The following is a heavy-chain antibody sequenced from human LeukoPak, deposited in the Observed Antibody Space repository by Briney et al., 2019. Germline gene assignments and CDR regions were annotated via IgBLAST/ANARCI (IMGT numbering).Heavy chain of an antibody. CDR2: TYYSGST. Sequence: KPSETLSLTCSVSGGSISGDYWTWIRQPPGKGLEWMGYTYYSGSTHYNPSLTSRVTISVDTSKNQFSLRLSSVTAADTAIYYCARGPFRGTGDGALDIWGQGTMVTVS. D-gene: IGHD1-26*01. V-gene: IGHV4-59*01. CDR3: ARGPFRGTGDGALDI. J-gene: IGHJ3*02. CDR1: GGSISGDY.